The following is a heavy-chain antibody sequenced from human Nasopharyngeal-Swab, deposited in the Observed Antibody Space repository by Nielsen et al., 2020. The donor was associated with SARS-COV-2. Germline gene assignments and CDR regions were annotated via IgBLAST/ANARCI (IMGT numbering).Heavy chain of an antibody. J-gene: IGHJ5*02. Sequence: ARKMPGRGLEWMGRIDPSDSYTNYSPSFQGHVTLSADKSISTAYLQWSSLKASDTAMYYCARGETGTTISWFDPWGQGTLVTVSS. V-gene: IGHV5-10-1*01. CDR2: IDPSDSYT. CDR3: ARGETGTTISWFDP. D-gene: IGHD1-7*01.